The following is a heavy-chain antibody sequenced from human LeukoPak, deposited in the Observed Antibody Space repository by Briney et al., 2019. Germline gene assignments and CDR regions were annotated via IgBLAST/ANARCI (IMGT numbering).Heavy chain of an antibody. V-gene: IGHV1-2*06. CDR2: INPISGGT. D-gene: IGHD2-2*01. J-gene: IGHJ4*02. CDR1: GYTLTELS. Sequence: ASVKVSCKVSGYTLTELSMHWVRQAPGQGLEYMGRINPISGGTVYAQKFQGRVTMTRDTSITTAYMELTRLRSDDTAVYYCARYCSSTSCYSDYWGQGTLVTVSS. CDR3: ARYCSSTSCYSDY.